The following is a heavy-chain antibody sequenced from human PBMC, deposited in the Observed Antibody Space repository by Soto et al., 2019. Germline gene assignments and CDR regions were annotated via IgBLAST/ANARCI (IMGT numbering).Heavy chain of an antibody. CDR1: GFTFSSYG. J-gene: IGHJ4*02. V-gene: IGHV3-30*18. CDR3: AKGGPFAYYYDSSGYYD. CDR2: ISYDGSNK. Sequence: PGGSLRLSCAASGFTFSSYGMHWVRQAPGKGLEWVAVISYDGSNKYYADSVKGRFTISRDNSKNTLYLQMNSLRAEDTAVYYCAKGGPFAYYYDSSGYYDWGQGTLVTVSS. D-gene: IGHD3-22*01.